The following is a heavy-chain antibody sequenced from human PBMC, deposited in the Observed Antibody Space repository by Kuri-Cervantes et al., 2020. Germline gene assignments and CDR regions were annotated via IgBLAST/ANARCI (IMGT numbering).Heavy chain of an antibody. CDR2: INHSGST. J-gene: IGHJ6*03. CDR1: VGSFSGYY. Sequence: SQTLSLTCAVYVGSFSGYYWSWIRQPPGKGLEWIGEINHSGSTSYNPSLKSRVTISVDTSKNQFSLKLSSVTAADTAVYYCATFSSPVSDYYMDVWGKGTTVTVSS. V-gene: IGHV4-34*01. CDR3: ATFSSPVSDYYMDV. D-gene: IGHD6-13*01.